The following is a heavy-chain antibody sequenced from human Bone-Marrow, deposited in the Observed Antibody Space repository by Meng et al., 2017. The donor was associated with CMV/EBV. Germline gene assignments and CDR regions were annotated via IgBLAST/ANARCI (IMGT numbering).Heavy chain of an antibody. CDR1: GFTFSDYY. CDR2: ISSSGSTI. Sequence: GGSLRLSCAASGFTFSDYYMSWIRQAPGKGLEWVSYISSSGSTIYYADSVKGRFTISRDNAKNSLYLQMNSLRVEDTAVYYCAKGYYVSGTYYYSFDYWGQGTQITVSS. J-gene: IGHJ4*02. V-gene: IGHV3-11*01. D-gene: IGHD3-10*01. CDR3: AKGYYVSGTYYYSFDY.